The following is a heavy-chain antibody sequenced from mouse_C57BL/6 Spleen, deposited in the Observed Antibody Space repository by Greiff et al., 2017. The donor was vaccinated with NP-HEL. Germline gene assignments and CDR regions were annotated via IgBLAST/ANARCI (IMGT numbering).Heavy chain of an antibody. Sequence: EVLLVESGGGLVQPGGSLSLSCAASGFTFTDYYMSWVRQPPGKALEWLGFIRNKANCYTTAYSASVKGRFTISRDNSQSILYLQMNALRAEDSATYYCARWNSAFDYWGKGTTLTVSS. D-gene: IGHD3-1*01. V-gene: IGHV7-3*01. CDR3: ARWNSAFDY. J-gene: IGHJ2*01. CDR2: IRNKANCYTT. CDR1: GFTFTDYY.